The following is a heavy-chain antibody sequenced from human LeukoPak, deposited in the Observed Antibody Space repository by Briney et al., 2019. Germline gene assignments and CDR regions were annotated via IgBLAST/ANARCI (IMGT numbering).Heavy chain of an antibody. CDR2: VSDSRDV. V-gene: IGHV3-48*02. CDR3: TRDGLHTAHFDY. CDR1: GFTFSTYT. Sequence: PRGSLRLSCAASGFTFSTYTMNWVRQAPGKGLEWVSTVSDSRDVHYSDSVEGRFTISRDNARNSLYLQMNSLRDEDTAVYYCTRDGLHTAHFDYWGQGTLFTVSS. D-gene: IGHD5-18*01. J-gene: IGHJ4*02.